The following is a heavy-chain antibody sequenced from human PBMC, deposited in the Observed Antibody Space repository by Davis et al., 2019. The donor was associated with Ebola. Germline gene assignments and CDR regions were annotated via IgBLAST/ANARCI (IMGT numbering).Heavy chain of an antibody. CDR2: ITTNTASP. V-gene: IGHV7-4-1*02. CDR1: GYTFTSYA. J-gene: IGHJ4*02. Sequence: ASVKVSCKASGYTFTSYAMNWVRQAPGQGLEWLGWITTNTASPTYARGFSERFVFSLDTSVNTAFLQISNLRAEDTAIYYCARGMGELALNWGQGTLVTVSS. CDR3: ARGMGELALN. D-gene: IGHD3-16*01.